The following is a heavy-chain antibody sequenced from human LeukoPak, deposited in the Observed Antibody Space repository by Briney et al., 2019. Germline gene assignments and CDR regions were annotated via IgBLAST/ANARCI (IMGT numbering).Heavy chain of an antibody. D-gene: IGHD6-19*01. CDR2: MNPNSGNT. CDR3: ARRPLAGTSPLYYYYYMDV. V-gene: IGHV1-8*01. J-gene: IGHJ6*03. Sequence: ASVKVSCKASGYTFTSYDINWVRQATGQGLEWMGWMNPNSGNTGYAQKSQGRVTMTRNTSISTAYMELSSLRSEDTAVYYCARRPLAGTSPLYYYYYMDVWGKGTTVTVSS. CDR1: GYTFTSYD.